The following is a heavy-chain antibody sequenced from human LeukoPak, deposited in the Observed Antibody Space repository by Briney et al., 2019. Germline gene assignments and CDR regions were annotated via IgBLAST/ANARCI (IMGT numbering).Heavy chain of an antibody. CDR1: GDSVSSNSAA. V-gene: IGHV6-1*01. Sequence: SQTLSLTCAISGDSVSSNSAAWNWIRQSPSRGLEWLGRTYYRSKWYNDYAVSVKSRITINPDTSKNQFSLQLSSVTAADTAVYYCARGPYASSGWYQKVWFDPWGQGTLVTVSS. D-gene: IGHD6-19*01. CDR2: TYYRSKWYN. J-gene: IGHJ5*02. CDR3: ARGPYASSGWYQKVWFDP.